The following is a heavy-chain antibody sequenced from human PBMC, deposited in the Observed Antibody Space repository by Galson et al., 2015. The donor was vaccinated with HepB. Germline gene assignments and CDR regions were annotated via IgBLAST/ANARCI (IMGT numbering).Heavy chain of an antibody. CDR1: GGSISSGDYY. V-gene: IGHV4-30-4*01. J-gene: IGHJ6*02. Sequence: LSLTCTVSGGSISSGDYYWSWIRQPPGKGLEWIGYIYYSGSTYYNPSLKSRVTISVDTSKNQFSLKLSSVTAADTAVYYCARGEVIYGSSSLPSASYYYGTDVWGQGTTVTVSS. D-gene: IGHD6-6*01. CDR3: ARGEVIYGSSSLPSASYYYGTDV. CDR2: IYYSGST.